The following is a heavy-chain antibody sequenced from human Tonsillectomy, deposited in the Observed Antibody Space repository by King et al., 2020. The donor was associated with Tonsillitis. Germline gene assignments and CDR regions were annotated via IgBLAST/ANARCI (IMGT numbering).Heavy chain of an antibody. Sequence: QLQESGPGLVKPSQTLSLTCTVSGGFISSGGYYSSWIRQHPGKGLEWIGSIDYSGSPYYNPSLTRRVTISVDTSKNQYSLKLSSVTAADTAVYYCARGPLGIFGVVSHFDYWGQGTLVTVSS. J-gene: IGHJ4*02. CDR3: ARGPLGIFGVVSHFDY. V-gene: IGHV4-31*03. D-gene: IGHD3-3*01. CDR1: GGFISSGGYY. CDR2: IDYSGSP.